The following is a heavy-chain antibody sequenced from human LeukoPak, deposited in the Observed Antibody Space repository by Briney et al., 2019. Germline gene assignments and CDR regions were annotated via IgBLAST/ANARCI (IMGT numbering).Heavy chain of an antibody. J-gene: IGHJ5*02. Sequence: PSETLSLTCTVSGGSISSYYWSWIRQPPGKGLEWIGYIYYSGSTNYNPSLMSRVTISVDMSKNQFSLKLSSVTAADTAVYYCARERFDILTGYMGENWFDPWGQGTLVTVSS. D-gene: IGHD3-9*01. CDR1: GGSISSYY. CDR3: ARERFDILTGYMGENWFDP. V-gene: IGHV4-59*01. CDR2: IYYSGST.